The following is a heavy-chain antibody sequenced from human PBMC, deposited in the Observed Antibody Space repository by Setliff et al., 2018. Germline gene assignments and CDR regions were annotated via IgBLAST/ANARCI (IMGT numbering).Heavy chain of an antibody. V-gene: IGHV4-34*01. CDR1: GGSFSGYY. D-gene: IGHD5-12*01. CDR3: ARGGYSRGPPVYYFDY. Sequence: SETLSLTCAVYGGSFSGYYWSWIRQPPGKGLEWIGEINHSGSTNYHPSLKTRVTISVDTSKNQFSLKLSSVTAADTDVYYCARGGYSRGPPVYYFDYWGQGTLVTVSS. J-gene: IGHJ4*02. CDR2: INHSGST.